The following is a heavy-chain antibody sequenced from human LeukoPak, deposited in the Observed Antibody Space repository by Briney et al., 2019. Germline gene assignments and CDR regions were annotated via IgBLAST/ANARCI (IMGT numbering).Heavy chain of an antibody. V-gene: IGHV3-49*04. CDR1: GFTFGDYA. D-gene: IGHD1-1*01. Sequence: PGGSLRLSCTASGFTFGDYAMRWVRQAPGKGLEWVGFIRSKAYGGTTEYAASVKGRFTISRDESKSIAYLQMNSLKTEDTAVYYCTRDFPTTFGIRDNYFDYWGQGTLVTVSS. J-gene: IGHJ4*02. CDR3: TRDFPTTFGIRDNYFDY. CDR2: IRSKAYGGTT.